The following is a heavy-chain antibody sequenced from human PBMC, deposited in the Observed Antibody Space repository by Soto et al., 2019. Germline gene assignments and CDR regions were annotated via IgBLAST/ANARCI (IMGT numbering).Heavy chain of an antibody. V-gene: IGHV1-69*06. CDR1: GGTFSSYA. Sequence: SVKVSCKASGGTFSSYAISWVRQAPGQGLEWMGGIIPIFGTANYAQKFQGRVTITADKSTSTAYMELSSLRSEDTAVYYCASLMLVSGHMAFDIWGQGTMVTVSS. CDR3: ASLMLVSGHMAFDI. J-gene: IGHJ3*02. D-gene: IGHD3-10*02. CDR2: IIPIFGTA.